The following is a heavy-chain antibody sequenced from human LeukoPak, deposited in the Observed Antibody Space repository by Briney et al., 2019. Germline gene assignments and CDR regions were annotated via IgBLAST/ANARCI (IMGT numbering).Heavy chain of an antibody. D-gene: IGHD3-16*01. J-gene: IGHJ6*03. Sequence: ASVKVSCKASGYTFTSYYMHWVRQAPGQGLEWMGIINPSGGSTTYAQKFQGRVTMTRDTSTTTAYMELSSLRSEDTAVYYCARDTQGGYYYMDVWGKGTTVTVSS. CDR2: INPSGGST. CDR3: ARDTQGGYYYMDV. V-gene: IGHV1-46*01. CDR1: GYTFTSYY.